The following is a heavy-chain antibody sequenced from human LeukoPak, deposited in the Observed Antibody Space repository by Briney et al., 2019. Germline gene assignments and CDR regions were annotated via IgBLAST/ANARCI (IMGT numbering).Heavy chain of an antibody. D-gene: IGHD6-13*01. J-gene: IGHJ5*02. CDR1: GFTFSSYS. CDR2: ISSSSSYI. V-gene: IGHV3-21*04. CDR3: AKGGIAAPIWS. Sequence: GGSLRLSCAASGFTFSSYSMNWVRQAPGKGLEWVSSISSSSSYIYYADSVKGRFTVSRDNSKNTLNLQMNSLRAEDTAIYYCAKGGIAAPIWSWGQGTLVTVSS.